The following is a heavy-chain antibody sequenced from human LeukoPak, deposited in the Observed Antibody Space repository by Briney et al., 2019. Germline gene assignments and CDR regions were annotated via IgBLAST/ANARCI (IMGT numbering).Heavy chain of an antibody. CDR1: GYTFTSYY. CDR2: INPSGGST. Sequence: ASVKVSCKASGYTFTSYYMHWVRQAPGQGLEWMGIINPSGGSTSYAQKFQGRVTMTRDTSTSTVYMELSSLRSEDTAVYYCAREYMVRGVIIPIIFDYWGQGTLVTVSS. D-gene: IGHD3-10*01. CDR3: AREYMVRGVIIPIIFDY. J-gene: IGHJ4*02. V-gene: IGHV1-46*01.